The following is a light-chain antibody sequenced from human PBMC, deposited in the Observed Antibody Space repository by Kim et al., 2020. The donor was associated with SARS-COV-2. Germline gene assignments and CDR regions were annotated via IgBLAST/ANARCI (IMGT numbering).Light chain of an antibody. V-gene: IGKV1-5*01. CDR3: QQYKSYSGT. CDR2: DAS. J-gene: IGKJ1*01. CDR1: QSISNW. Sequence: DIQMTQSPSTLSASLGDRVTISCRASQSISNWLAWYQQKPGKAPKLLIYDASSLETGVPSRFSGSGSGTEFTLTINSLQTDDFATYYCQQYKSYSGTFGQGTKVEIK.